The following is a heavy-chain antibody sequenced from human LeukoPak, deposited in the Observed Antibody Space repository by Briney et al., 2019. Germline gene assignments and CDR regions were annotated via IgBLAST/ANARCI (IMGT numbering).Heavy chain of an antibody. CDR2: IYRNGNT. Sequence: PSETLSLTCTVSGGSISSGTYYGTWIRQPGGKGLEGSGSIYRNGNTNYTPSLKSRVTISVDTSKNQFSLKLSSVTAADTAMYYCATGNYYDSKLDPWGQGTLVTVSS. D-gene: IGHD3-22*01. V-gene: IGHV4-61*02. CDR1: GGSISSGTYY. CDR3: ATGNYYDSKLDP. J-gene: IGHJ5*02.